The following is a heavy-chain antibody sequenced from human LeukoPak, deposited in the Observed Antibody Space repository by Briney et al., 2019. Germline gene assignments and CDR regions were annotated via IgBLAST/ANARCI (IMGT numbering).Heavy chain of an antibody. CDR1: GGSISDDNW. J-gene: IGHJ6*03. V-gene: IGHV4-4*02. CDR2: IFHTGST. CDR3: TRPYSYYMDV. D-gene: IGHD2-21*01. Sequence: SGTLSLTCAVSGGSISDDNWWSWVRQPPGRGLEWIGEIFHTGSTNYNPSLKSRVTISVDKSNNQFSLKLSSVTAADTALYYCTRPYSYYMDVWGKGTPVTASS.